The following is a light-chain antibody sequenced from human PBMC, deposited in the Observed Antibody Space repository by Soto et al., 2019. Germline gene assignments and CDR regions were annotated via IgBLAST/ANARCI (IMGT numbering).Light chain of an antibody. Sequence: DIQLTQSPSSLSASVGETVTVTCQASQDISVYLNWYQEKPGKAPTLLIYDASNLKTGVPSRFSGSGSGTEFTLTISSLQPDDFATYYCQQYNSYSFGQGTKVEIK. J-gene: IGKJ1*01. V-gene: IGKV1-33*01. CDR1: QDISVY. CDR3: QQYNSYS. CDR2: DAS.